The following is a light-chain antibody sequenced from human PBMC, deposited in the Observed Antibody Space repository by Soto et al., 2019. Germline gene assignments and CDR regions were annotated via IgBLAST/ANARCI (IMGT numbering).Light chain of an antibody. CDR3: SLYTITGAYWV. V-gene: IGLV2-14*03. CDR1: SSDIGDYKY. CDR2: DVS. J-gene: IGLJ3*02. Sequence: QSVLTQPASVSGSPGQTITISCTGTSSDIGDYKYVSWYQQHPGNPPKLIIYDVSDRPSGVSNRFSGSKSGNTASLTISGLQAEEEANYYCSLYTITGAYWVFGGGTKVTVL.